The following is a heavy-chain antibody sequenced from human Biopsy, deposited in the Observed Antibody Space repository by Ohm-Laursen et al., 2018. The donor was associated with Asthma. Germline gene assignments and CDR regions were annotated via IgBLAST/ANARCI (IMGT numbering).Heavy chain of an antibody. J-gene: IGHJ4*02. CDR2: ISFDGSNK. V-gene: IGHV3-30*18. CDR3: AKDVFPGWELRRGPDY. Sequence: SLRLSCAASGFTFSNYGVHWVRQAPGKGLDWVAVISFDGSNKNYTDSVKGRFTISRDNSRNTLHLQMNSLRAEDTAVYYCAKDVFPGWELRRGPDYWGQGTLVAVSS. CDR1: GFTFSNYG. D-gene: IGHD1-26*01.